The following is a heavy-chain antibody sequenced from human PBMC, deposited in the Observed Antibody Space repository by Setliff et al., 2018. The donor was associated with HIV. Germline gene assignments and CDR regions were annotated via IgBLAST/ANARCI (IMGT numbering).Heavy chain of an antibody. CDR3: AKDHRVIRYYYGMDV. V-gene: IGHV7-4-1*02. CDR2: INTNTGNP. Sequence: ASVKVSCKASGYTFTSYAMNWVRQAPGQGLEWMGWINTNTGNPTYAQGFTGRFVFSLDTSVNTAYLQVSSLETEDTAVYYCAKDHRVIRYYYGMDVWGQGTTVTVSS. J-gene: IGHJ6*02. CDR1: GYTFTSYA.